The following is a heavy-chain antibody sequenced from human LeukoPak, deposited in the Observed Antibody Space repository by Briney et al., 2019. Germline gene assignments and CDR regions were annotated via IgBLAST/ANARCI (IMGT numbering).Heavy chain of an antibody. CDR2: IRSKAYGGTT. CDR3: ARVACGGDCYPYYFDY. V-gene: IGHV3-49*03. CDR1: GFTVGDYV. Sequence: GGSLRLSCIGSGFTVGDYVMSWFRQPTGKGLEWVGFIRSKAYGGTTDYAASVKGRFTISRDDSKSIAYLQMNSLKTEDTAVSYCARVACGGDCYPYYFDYWGQGTLVTVSS. J-gene: IGHJ4*02. D-gene: IGHD2-21*02.